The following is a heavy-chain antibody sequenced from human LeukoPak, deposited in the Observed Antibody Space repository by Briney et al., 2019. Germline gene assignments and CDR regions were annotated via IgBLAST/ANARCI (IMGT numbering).Heavy chain of an antibody. D-gene: IGHD2-15*01. CDR2: IGTAGDT. V-gene: IGHV3-13*01. CDR3: ARGSYCSGGACSPVGAFDI. Sequence: GGSLRLSCAASGFTFSSYDMHWVRQAPGKGLEWVSGIGTAGDTYYPGSIKGRFTFSRESAKNSLFLQMNGLRVGDTAVYYCARGSYCSGGACSPVGAFDIWGQGTVVTVSS. J-gene: IGHJ3*02. CDR1: GFTFSSYD.